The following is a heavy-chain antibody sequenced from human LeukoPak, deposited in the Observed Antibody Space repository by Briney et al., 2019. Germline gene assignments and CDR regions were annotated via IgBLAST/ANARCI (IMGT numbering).Heavy chain of an antibody. Sequence: LPGGSLRLSCAASGFTFSSYAMSWVRQAPGKGLEWVSAISGSGGSTYYADSVKGRFTISRDNSKNTLYLQMNSLRAEDTAVYYSAKASLMTTVTYSFDYWGQGTLVTVSS. D-gene: IGHD4-17*01. J-gene: IGHJ4*02. CDR2: ISGSGGST. CDR1: GFTFSSYA. CDR3: AKASLMTTVTYSFDY. V-gene: IGHV3-23*01.